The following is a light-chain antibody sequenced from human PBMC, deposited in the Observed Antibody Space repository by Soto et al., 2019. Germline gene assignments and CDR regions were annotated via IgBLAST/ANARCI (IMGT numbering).Light chain of an antibody. CDR1: SGNIGSNY. V-gene: IGLV6-57*04. CDR3: QSYDSSTPVV. Sequence: NIMLTQPHSVSESPGKTVTISCTRSSGNIGSNYVQWYQQRPGSAPTTLIYEDDQRPSGVPDRFSGSIDRSSNSASLTISGLKTEDEADYYCQSYDSSTPVVFGGGTKLTVL. J-gene: IGLJ2*01. CDR2: EDD.